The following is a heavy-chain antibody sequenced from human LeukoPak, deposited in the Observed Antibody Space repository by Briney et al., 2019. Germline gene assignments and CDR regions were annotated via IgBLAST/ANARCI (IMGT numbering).Heavy chain of an antibody. CDR3: ARRFGY. Sequence: AGALSLSCAASGFTFSSYERKWVPQGQGKGLEWVAYISGSGEIIYYADSGKGRFTISRDNAKNSLYLQMSSLRADDTAVYYCARRFGYWGQGTLVTVSS. J-gene: IGHJ4*02. CDR1: GFTFSSYE. CDR2: ISGSGEII. V-gene: IGHV3-48*03.